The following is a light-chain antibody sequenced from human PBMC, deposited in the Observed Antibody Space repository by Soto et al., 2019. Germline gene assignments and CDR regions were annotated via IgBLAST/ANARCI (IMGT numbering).Light chain of an antibody. V-gene: IGLV2-14*01. CDR3: SSYTSSSTLV. Sequence: QSVLTQPASVSGSPGQSITISCTGTSSDVGAYNYVSWYQQHPGKAPKVMIYEVSNRPSGVSNRFSGSKSGNTASLTISGLQAEDEADYYCSSYTSSSTLVFGTGTKLTVL. CDR1: SSDVGAYNY. CDR2: EVS. J-gene: IGLJ1*01.